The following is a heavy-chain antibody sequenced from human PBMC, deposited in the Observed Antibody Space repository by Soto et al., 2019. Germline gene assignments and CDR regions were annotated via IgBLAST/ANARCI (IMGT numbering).Heavy chain of an antibody. CDR2: ISYDGSNK. V-gene: IGHV3-30-3*01. CDR1: GFTFSSYA. Sequence: QVQLVESGGGVVQPGRSLRLSCAASGFTFSSYAMHWVRQAPGKGLEWVAVISYDGSNKYYADSVKGRFTISRDNSKNTLYLQMNSLRAEDTAVYYCAREGGVSSGYHDGYFDLWGRGTLLTVSS. D-gene: IGHD3-22*01. J-gene: IGHJ2*01. CDR3: AREGGVSSGYHDGYFDL.